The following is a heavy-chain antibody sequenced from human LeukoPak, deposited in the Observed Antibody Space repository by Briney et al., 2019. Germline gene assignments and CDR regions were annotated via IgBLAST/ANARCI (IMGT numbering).Heavy chain of an antibody. V-gene: IGHV3-30*04. J-gene: IGHJ6*03. CDR3: ARVLRYCSGGNCYSGGLGYMDV. CDR1: GFTFSSYA. Sequence: PGGSLRLSCAASGFTFSSYAMHWVRQAPGKGLEWVAIISYDGSNKYYADSAKGRFTISRDNSKSTLYLQMNSLRTEDTAVYYCARVLRYCSGGNCYSGGLGYMDVWGKGTTVTISS. CDR2: ISYDGSNK. D-gene: IGHD2-15*01.